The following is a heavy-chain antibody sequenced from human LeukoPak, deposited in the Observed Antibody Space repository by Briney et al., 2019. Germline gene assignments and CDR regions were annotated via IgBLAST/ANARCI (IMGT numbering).Heavy chain of an antibody. CDR1: GFTFSSYW. D-gene: IGHD3-22*01. CDR2: IKQDGSEK. J-gene: IGHJ4*02. Sequence: GGSLRLSCAASGFTFSSYWMSWVRQAPGKGLEWVANIKQDGSEKYYVDSVKGRFTISRDNAKNSLYLQMNSLRAEDTAVYYCARDYDSSGYSVPNYFDYWGQGTLVTVSS. CDR3: ARDYDSSGYSVPNYFDY. V-gene: IGHV3-7*01.